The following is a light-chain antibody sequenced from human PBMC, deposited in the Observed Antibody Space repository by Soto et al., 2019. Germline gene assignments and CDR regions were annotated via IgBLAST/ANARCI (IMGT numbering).Light chain of an antibody. Sequence: DIQMTPSPSSLSASVGDRVTITCRASQTISGYLNWYQQKPGKAPELLIYAASYLGNGVQSRFSGSGSGTYFTLSISSLQPGDLATYYCQQSYSTPLTFGGGNKVEIK. V-gene: IGKV1-39*01. CDR1: QTISGY. CDR2: AAS. CDR3: QQSYSTPLT. J-gene: IGKJ4*01.